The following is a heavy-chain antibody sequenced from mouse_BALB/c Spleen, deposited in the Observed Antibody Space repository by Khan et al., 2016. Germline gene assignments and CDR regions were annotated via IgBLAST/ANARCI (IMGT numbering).Heavy chain of an antibody. J-gene: IGHJ3*01. CDR2: ISSSGST. CDR3: ARWGALYGNFAY. V-gene: IGHV3-2*02. Sequence: EVQLQESGPGLVKPSQSLSLTCTVTGYSITSDYAWNWIRQFPGNKLECMGYISSSGSTIYNPSLKSRISITRDTSKNQFFLQLNSVTTEDTATYYCARWGALYGNFAYWGQGTLVTVSA. CDR1: GYSITSDYA. D-gene: IGHD2-1*01.